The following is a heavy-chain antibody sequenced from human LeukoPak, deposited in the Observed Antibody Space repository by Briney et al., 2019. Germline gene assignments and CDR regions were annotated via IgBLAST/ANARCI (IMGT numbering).Heavy chain of an antibody. V-gene: IGHV1-46*01. J-gene: IGHJ4*02. Sequence: ASVKVSCKASGYTFTSYYMHWVRQAPGQGLEWMGIINPSGGSTSYAQKFQGRVTMARDTSTSTVYMELSSLRSEDTAVYYCAIDPKLIAVAGQKDYWGQGTLVTVSS. CDR2: INPSGGST. CDR3: AIDPKLIAVAGQKDY. D-gene: IGHD6-19*01. CDR1: GYTFTSYY.